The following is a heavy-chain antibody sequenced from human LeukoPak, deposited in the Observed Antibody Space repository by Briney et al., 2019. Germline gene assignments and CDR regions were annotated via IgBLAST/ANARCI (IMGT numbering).Heavy chain of an antibody. CDR2: ISGSGGST. D-gene: IGHD3-16*01. J-gene: IGHJ4*02. CDR3: AKRGIMIRLVLIGFHKEASYFDY. Sequence: GGSLRLSCAASGFTFSNYATSWVRQAPGQGLEWVSGISGSGGSTYYADSAKGRFTISKDNSKNTLYLQMNSLRAEDTAVYYCAKRGIMIRLVLIGFHKEASYFDYWGQGNLVTVSS. CDR1: GFTFSNYA. V-gene: IGHV3-23*01.